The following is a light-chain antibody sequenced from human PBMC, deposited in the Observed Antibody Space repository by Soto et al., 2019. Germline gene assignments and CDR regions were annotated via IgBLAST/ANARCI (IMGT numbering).Light chain of an antibody. CDR1: RSNIGTYP. Sequence: QLVLTQSPSASATPGQRVTISCSGSRSNIGTYPVHWYQQLPGTAPTLLIFRNHQRPSGVPDRFSGSKSGTSASLAISGPQSEDEADYYCAAWDDSLRAVVFGGGTKVTVL. V-gene: IGLV1-44*01. CDR3: AAWDDSLRAVV. CDR2: RNH. J-gene: IGLJ2*01.